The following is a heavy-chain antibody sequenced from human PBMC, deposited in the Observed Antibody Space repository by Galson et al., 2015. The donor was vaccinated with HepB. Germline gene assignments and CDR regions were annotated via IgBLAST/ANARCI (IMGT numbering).Heavy chain of an antibody. D-gene: IGHD4-17*01. J-gene: IGHJ6*02. CDR1: GDSVSSNSAT. CDR2: TYYRSKWYN. Sequence: CAISGDSVSSNSATWNWIRQSPSRGLEWLGRTYYRSKWYNDYTVSVKSRVTINPDTSKNQFSLQLISVTPEDTAVYYCARGGSTVTTHYYYYGMDVWGQGTTVTVSS. V-gene: IGHV6-1*01. CDR3: ARGGSTVTTHYYYYGMDV.